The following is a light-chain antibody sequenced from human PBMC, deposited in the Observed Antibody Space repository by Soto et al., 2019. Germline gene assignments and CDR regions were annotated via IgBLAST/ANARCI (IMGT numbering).Light chain of an antibody. Sequence: EVVLTQSPATLSLSPGDRATLSCRASQSVFGYLAWYQHKPGQAPRLLIYDAYKRATGIPDRFSGSGSGTDFTLTISRLEPEDFAVYYCQQYGSSPWTFGQGTRVEIK. CDR2: DAY. CDR1: QSVFGY. J-gene: IGKJ1*01. V-gene: IGKV3-20*01. CDR3: QQYGSSPWT.